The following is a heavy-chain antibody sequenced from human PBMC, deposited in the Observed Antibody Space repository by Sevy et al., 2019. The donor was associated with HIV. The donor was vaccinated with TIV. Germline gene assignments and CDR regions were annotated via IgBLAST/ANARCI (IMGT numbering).Heavy chain of an antibody. Sequence: GGSLRLSCSTSGFNLGDYAMSWVRQSLGKGLEWVGFMRSKAFVGTTEYAASVKGRFTISTDDSKASAHLQMNSLRAEDTGVYYCIRSSQLGYTAMVPDYWGQGTLVTVSS. V-gene: IGHV3-49*04. CDR2: MRSKAFVGTT. J-gene: IGHJ4*02. CDR1: GFNLGDYA. CDR3: IRSSQLGYTAMVPDY. D-gene: IGHD5-18*01.